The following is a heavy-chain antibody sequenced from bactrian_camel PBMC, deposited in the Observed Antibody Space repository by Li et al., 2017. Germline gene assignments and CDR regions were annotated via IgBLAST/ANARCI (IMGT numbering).Heavy chain of an antibody. V-gene: IGHV3S63*01. J-gene: IGHJ4*01. D-gene: IGHD6*01. CDR1: GFTRDPVC. CDR2: FYPHSEGT. Sequence: VQLVESGGGSVQAGGSLRLSCAVSGFTRDPVCMAWFRQAPGKEREGVAYFYPHSEGTEYADSVKGRFTISQDNAKNTVYLQMNNLKTEDTAVYYCAPAGRSYVDINCRARLGQGTQVTVS.